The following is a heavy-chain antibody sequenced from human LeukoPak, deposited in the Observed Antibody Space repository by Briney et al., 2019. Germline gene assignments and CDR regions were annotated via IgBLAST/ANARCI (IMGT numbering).Heavy chain of an antibody. CDR1: GFTFTNYA. Sequence: PGGSLRLSCAASGFTFTNYAMSWVRQAPGKGLEWVSAIVGSGVSTYYADSVKGRFTISRDNSKDTLYLQMNSLGAEDTAVYYCAKWGDYDVLTGYYDSDYWGQGTRVTVSS. CDR2: IVGSGVST. CDR3: AKWGDYDVLTGYYDSDY. J-gene: IGHJ4*02. D-gene: IGHD3-9*01. V-gene: IGHV3-23*01.